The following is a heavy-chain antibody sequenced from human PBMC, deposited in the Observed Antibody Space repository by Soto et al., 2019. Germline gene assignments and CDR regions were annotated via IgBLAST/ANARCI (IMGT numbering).Heavy chain of an antibody. CDR1: GGSVSDKTYY. Sequence: WETLSLTCSVSGGSVSDKTYYWSWIRQSPGKGLEWIGYIYYSGTTNYNPSLKSRVTISVDTSKNQFSLRLDSVTAADTALYYCARTTAVPNTLRSRYYFDYWGQGTLVTVSS. CDR3: ARTTAVPNTLRSRYYFDY. CDR2: IYYSGTT. D-gene: IGHD4-17*01. V-gene: IGHV4-61*01. J-gene: IGHJ4*02.